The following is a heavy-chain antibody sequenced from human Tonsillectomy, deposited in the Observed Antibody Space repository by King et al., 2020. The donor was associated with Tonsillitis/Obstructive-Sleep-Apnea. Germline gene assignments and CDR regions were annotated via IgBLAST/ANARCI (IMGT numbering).Heavy chain of an antibody. Sequence: VQLVESGAEVKKPGASVKVSCKASGYTFTSYGISWVRQAPGQGLEWMGWISAYNGNTNYAQKLQGRVTMTTDTSTSTAYMELRSLRSDDTAVYYCARDSTSFGLVFYYYMDVWGKGTTVTVSS. CDR3: ARDSTSFGLVFYYYMDV. CDR1: GYTFTSYG. V-gene: IGHV1-18*01. J-gene: IGHJ6*03. CDR2: ISAYNGNT. D-gene: IGHD3-3*01.